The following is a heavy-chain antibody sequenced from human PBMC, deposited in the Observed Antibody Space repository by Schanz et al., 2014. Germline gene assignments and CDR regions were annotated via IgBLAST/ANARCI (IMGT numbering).Heavy chain of an antibody. V-gene: IGHV3-30-3*01. J-gene: IGHJ6*03. D-gene: IGHD2-8*01. Sequence: QVQLVESGGGVVQPGRSLRLSCAASGFTFSSYAMHWVRQAPGKGLEWVAVMSYDGSNKYYADSVKGRFTISRDNAKNSLHLQMNSLRADDTAVYYRVRDRGFCANDICWLRYYMDVWGNGTTVTVSS. CDR3: VRDRGFCANDICWLRYYMDV. CDR1: GFTFSSYA. CDR2: MSYDGSNK.